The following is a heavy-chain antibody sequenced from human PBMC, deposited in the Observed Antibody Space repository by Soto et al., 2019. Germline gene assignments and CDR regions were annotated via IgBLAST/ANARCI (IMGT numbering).Heavy chain of an antibody. D-gene: IGHD2-15*01. CDR3: ARDYVLGAHGGY. CDR2: INTFNGNT. V-gene: IGHV1-18*01. CDR1: GYTFPTYG. Sequence: QVQLVQSGAGVKKPGASVKVSCKASGYTFPTYGITWVRQAPGQGLEWMGWINTFNGNTNYAQIVQDRVTMTTDTPPNTAYLELRSLRSGDTAVYYCARDYVLGAHGGYWGQGTLVTVSS. J-gene: IGHJ4*02.